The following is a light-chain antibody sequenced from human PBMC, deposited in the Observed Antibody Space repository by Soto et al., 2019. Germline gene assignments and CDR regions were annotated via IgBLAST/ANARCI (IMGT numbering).Light chain of an antibody. CDR3: QQYNGYTTWT. CDR2: DAS. J-gene: IGKJ1*01. V-gene: IGKV1-5*01. Sequence: DIHLTQSPSTLSASVGDRVTITCRASQSVSIWLAWYRQKPGKAPEVLVWDASSLQRGVPSRFSVSGSGTEFALTISSLQPDDFATYYCQQYNGYTTWTLGQGTKVDIK. CDR1: QSVSIW.